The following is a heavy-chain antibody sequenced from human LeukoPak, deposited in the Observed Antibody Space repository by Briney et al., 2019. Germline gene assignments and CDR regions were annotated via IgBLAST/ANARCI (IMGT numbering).Heavy chain of an antibody. CDR3: ARHRKLRYFDWS. V-gene: IGHV4-34*01. CDR1: GGSFSGYY. J-gene: IGHJ4*02. CDR2: IYYSGST. D-gene: IGHD3-9*01. Sequence: SETLSLTCAVYGGSFSGYYWSWIRQPPGKGLEWIGSIYYSGSTYYNPSVRSRVTISVDTSKNQFSLKLRSVTAADTAVYYCARHRKLRYFDWSWGQGTLVTVSS.